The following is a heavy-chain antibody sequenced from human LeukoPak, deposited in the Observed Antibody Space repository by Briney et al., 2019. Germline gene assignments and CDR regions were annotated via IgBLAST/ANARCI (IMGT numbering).Heavy chain of an antibody. D-gene: IGHD3-22*01. CDR2: ISAYNGNT. Sequence: ASVKVSCKASGYTFTSYGISWVRQAPGQGLEWMGWISAYNGNTNYAQKLQGRVTMTKDTSTSTAYMELRSLRSDDTAVYYCARDGYYYDSSGYLGTRWFDPWGQGTLVTVSS. CDR3: ARDGYYYDSSGYLGTRWFDP. CDR1: GYTFTSYG. V-gene: IGHV1-18*01. J-gene: IGHJ5*02.